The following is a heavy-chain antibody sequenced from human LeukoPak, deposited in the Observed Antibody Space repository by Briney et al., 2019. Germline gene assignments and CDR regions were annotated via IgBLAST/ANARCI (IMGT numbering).Heavy chain of an antibody. Sequence: GGSLRLSCSASGFTVRSNYMTWVRQAPGKGLEWVSVIYAGGNTYYADSVNGRFTISRDSSKNTLYLQMNSLRNEDTAVYYCAIRESVAGTGGYWGQGTLVTVPS. CDR1: GFTVRSNY. CDR2: IYAGGNT. D-gene: IGHD6-19*01. CDR3: AIRESVAGTGGY. V-gene: IGHV3-66*02. J-gene: IGHJ4*02.